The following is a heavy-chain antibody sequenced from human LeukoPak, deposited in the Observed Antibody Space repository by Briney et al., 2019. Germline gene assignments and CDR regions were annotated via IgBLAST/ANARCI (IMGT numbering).Heavy chain of an antibody. Sequence: SGGSLRLSCAASGFSFSSHSMNWVRQAPGKGLEWVSSISSSSTYIYYADSVKGRFTISRDNAKNSLYLQMNSLRVEDTAVYYCARARENLVAAGTALSYWGQGTLVTVSS. CDR1: GFSFSSHS. D-gene: IGHD6-13*01. J-gene: IGHJ4*02. CDR2: ISSSSTYI. V-gene: IGHV3-21*01. CDR3: ARARENLVAAGTALSY.